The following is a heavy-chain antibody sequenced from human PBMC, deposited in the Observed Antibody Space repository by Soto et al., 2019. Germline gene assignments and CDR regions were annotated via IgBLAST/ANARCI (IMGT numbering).Heavy chain of an antibody. Sequence: PGESLKISCKGSGYNCTNYWINWVRQMPGKGLEWMGRIDPSDSYTNYSPSFQGHVTISADNSITTAYLQWSSLKASDTAMYYCARHPHYSDSSGYYPGPRGQGTLVTVSS. CDR1: GYNCTNYW. J-gene: IGHJ5*02. D-gene: IGHD3-22*01. V-gene: IGHV5-10-1*01. CDR2: IDPSDSYT. CDR3: ARHPHYSDSSGYYPGP.